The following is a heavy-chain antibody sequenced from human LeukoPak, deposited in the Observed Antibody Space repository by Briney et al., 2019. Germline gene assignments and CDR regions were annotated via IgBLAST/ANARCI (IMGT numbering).Heavy chain of an antibody. J-gene: IGHJ4*02. CDR3: AREEVLHDYGDYLADY. CDR2: ISNSGSSI. Sequence: PGGSLRLSCAASGFTFSVEYMTWIRQAPGKGLEWVSYISNSGSSIFYADSVKGRLTISRDNAKNSLYLQMNSLRAEDTAVYYCAREEVLHDYGDYLADYWGQGTLVAVSS. V-gene: IGHV3-11*04. D-gene: IGHD4-17*01. CDR1: GFTFSVEY.